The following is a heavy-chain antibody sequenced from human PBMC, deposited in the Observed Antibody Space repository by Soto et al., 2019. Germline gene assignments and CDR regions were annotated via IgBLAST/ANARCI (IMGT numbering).Heavy chain of an antibody. CDR3: ARGASDYYGSGSYGYYYGMDV. J-gene: IGHJ6*02. Sequence: GSLRLSCAASGFTFSDYYMSWIRQAPGKGLEWVSYISSSSSYTNYADSVKGRFTISRDNAKNSLYLQMNSLRAEDTAVYYCARGASDYYGSGSYGYYYGMDVWGQGT. CDR1: GFTFSDYY. V-gene: IGHV3-11*05. CDR2: ISSSSSYT. D-gene: IGHD3-10*01.